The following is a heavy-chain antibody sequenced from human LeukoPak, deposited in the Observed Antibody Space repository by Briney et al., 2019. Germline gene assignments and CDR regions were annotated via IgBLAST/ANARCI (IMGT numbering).Heavy chain of an antibody. CDR2: INPYSGTT. D-gene: IGHD3-10*01. Sequence: ASLKVSCKTSGYTFTGYFIHWVRQAPGQGLEWMGWINPYSGTTTYGQNFQGRVSMTTDTSISTAYMELAILTSDDTALYYCARGPSGGGSGSSYTLRYWGQGTLVTVSS. CDR1: GYTFTGYF. V-gene: IGHV1-2*02. CDR3: ARGPSGGGSGSSYTLRY. J-gene: IGHJ4*02.